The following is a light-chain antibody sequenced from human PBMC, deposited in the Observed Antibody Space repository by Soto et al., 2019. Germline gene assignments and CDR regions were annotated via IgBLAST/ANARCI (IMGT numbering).Light chain of an antibody. V-gene: IGKV1-5*01. Sequence: DIQMTQSPSTLSASAGDRVTITCRASQSVSHCLAWYQQKPGKAPKALINDASTVETGVPSRFSGSGSGTDFTLTISILQPDDFATYYCQQYNSYQYTFGQGTKLEMK. CDR2: DAS. J-gene: IGKJ2*01. CDR1: QSVSHC. CDR3: QQYNSYQYT.